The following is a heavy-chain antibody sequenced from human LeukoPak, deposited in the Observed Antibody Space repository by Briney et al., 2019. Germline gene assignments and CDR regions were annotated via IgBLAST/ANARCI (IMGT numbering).Heavy chain of an antibody. J-gene: IGHJ4*02. Sequence: LSLTCTVSGGSISSGDYYWSWIRQAPGKGLEWVSYISSSGSTIYYADSVKGRFTISRDNAKNSLYLQMNSLRAEDTAVYYCARTRGREVGATTRGDYFDYWGQGTLVTVSS. CDR3: ARTRGREVGATTRGDYFDY. CDR2: ISSSGSTI. CDR1: GGSISSGDYY. D-gene: IGHD1-26*01. V-gene: IGHV3-11*01.